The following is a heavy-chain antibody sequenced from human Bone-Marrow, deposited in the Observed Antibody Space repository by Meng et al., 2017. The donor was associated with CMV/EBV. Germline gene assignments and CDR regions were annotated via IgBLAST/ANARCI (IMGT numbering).Heavy chain of an antibody. CDR2: IYYSGST. D-gene: IGHD3-9*01. V-gene: IGHV4-31*03. CDR1: GGSVSSGSYY. J-gene: IGHJ4*02. Sequence: SETLSLTCTVSGGSVSSGSYYWSWIRQPPGKGLEWIGYIYYSGSTYYNPSLKSRVTISVDTSKNQFSLKLSSVTAADTAVYYCATARGEIGLDFDWPVNRFFDYWGQGTLVTVSS. CDR3: ATARGEIGLDFDWPVNRFFDY.